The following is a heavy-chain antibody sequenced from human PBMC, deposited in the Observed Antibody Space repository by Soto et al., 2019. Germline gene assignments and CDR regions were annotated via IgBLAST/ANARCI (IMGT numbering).Heavy chain of an antibody. CDR1: GFSLSTSGVG. Sequence: QITLKESGPTLVKPTQTLTLTCTFSGFSLSTSGVGVGWIRQPPGKALEWLALIYLDDDKRYSPSLKSRLTITKDTSKNQVVLTMTNMDPVDTATYYCAHRRDDILTGVWFDPWGQGTLVTVSS. V-gene: IGHV2-5*02. J-gene: IGHJ5*02. CDR3: AHRRDDILTGVWFDP. D-gene: IGHD3-9*01. CDR2: IYLDDDK.